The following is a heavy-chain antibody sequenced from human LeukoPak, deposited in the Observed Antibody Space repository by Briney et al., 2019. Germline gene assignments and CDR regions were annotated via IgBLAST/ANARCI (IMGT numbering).Heavy chain of an antibody. CDR3: ARDLSVFTIFGVEVYYYGMDV. CDR2: IIPIFGTA. V-gene: IGHV1-69*13. Sequence: SVKVSCKASGVTLSSYAISWVRQAPGQGLEWMGGIIPIFGTANYAQKFQGRVTITADESTSTAYMELSSLRSEDTAVYYCARDLSVFTIFGVEVYYYGMDVWGQGTTVTVSS. J-gene: IGHJ6*02. CDR1: GVTLSSYA. D-gene: IGHD3-3*01.